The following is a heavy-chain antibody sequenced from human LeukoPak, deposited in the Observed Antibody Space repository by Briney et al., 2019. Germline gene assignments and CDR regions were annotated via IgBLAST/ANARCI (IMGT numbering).Heavy chain of an antibody. Sequence: PSETLSLTCAVSGYSISSGYYCGWIRQPPGKGLEWIGSIYHSGSTYYNPSLKSRVTISVDTSKNQFSLKLSSVTAADTAVYYCARVPAAPYYFDYWGQGTLVTVSS. CDR1: GYSISSGYY. V-gene: IGHV4-38-2*01. CDR2: IYHSGST. D-gene: IGHD2-2*01. CDR3: ARVPAAPYYFDY. J-gene: IGHJ4*02.